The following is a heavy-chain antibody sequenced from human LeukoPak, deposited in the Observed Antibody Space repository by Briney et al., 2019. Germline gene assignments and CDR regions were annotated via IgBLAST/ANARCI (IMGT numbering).Heavy chain of an antibody. CDR2: INHSGST. CDR3: ARGTRYYDFWSGYPPGGHYYMDV. D-gene: IGHD3-3*01. Sequence: SGTLSLTCAVYGGSFSGYYWSWIRQPPGKGLEWIGEINHSGSTNYNPSLRSRVTISVDTSKNQFSLKLSSVTAADKAVYYCARGTRYYDFWSGYPPGGHYYMDVWGKGTTVTVSS. V-gene: IGHV4-34*01. J-gene: IGHJ6*03. CDR1: GGSFSGYY.